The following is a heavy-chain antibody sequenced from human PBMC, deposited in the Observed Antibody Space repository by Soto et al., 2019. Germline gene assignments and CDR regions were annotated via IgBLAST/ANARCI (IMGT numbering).Heavy chain of an antibody. Sequence: ASVKVSCKASGGTFSSYAISWVRQAPGQGLEWMGGIIPIFGTANYAQKFQGRVTITADESTSTAYMELSSLRSEDTAVYYCARGRYGSGSPGQGDYYYYYMDVWGKGTTVTVSS. CDR2: IIPIFGTA. J-gene: IGHJ6*03. V-gene: IGHV1-69*13. D-gene: IGHD3-10*01. CDR3: ARGRYGSGSPGQGDYYYYYMDV. CDR1: GGTFSSYA.